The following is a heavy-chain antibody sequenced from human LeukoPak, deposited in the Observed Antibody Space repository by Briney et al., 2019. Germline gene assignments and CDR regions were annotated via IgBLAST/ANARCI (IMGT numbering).Heavy chain of an antibody. CDR3: ARVMNGGAFEY. Sequence: GGSLRLSCAASGFTFSGYSMNWVRQAPGKGLEWVAYIKQDGSEKYYVDSVKGRFTISRDNAENSLYLEVNSLRVEDTAVYYCARVMNGGAFEYWGQGTLVTVSS. V-gene: IGHV3-7*04. D-gene: IGHD2-8*01. CDR2: IKQDGSEK. J-gene: IGHJ4*02. CDR1: GFTFSGYS.